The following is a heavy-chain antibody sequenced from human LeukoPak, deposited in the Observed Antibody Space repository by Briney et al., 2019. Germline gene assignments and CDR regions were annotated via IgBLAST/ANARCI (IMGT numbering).Heavy chain of an antibody. CDR1: GFTFSSYA. J-gene: IGHJ4*02. D-gene: IGHD1-26*01. Sequence: GGSLRLSCAASGFTFSSYAMHWVRQAPGKGLEWVAVISYDGSNKYYADSVKGRFTISRDNSKNTLYLQMNSLRAEDTAVYYCARYGELLPPGNPLLSHFDYWGQGTLVTVSS. V-gene: IGHV3-30-3*01. CDR2: ISYDGSNK. CDR3: ARYGELLPPGNPLLSHFDY.